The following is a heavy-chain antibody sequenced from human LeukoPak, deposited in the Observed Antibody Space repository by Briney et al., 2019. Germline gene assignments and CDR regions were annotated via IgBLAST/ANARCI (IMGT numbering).Heavy chain of an antibody. CDR2: IYYSGDT. J-gene: IGHJ4*02. CDR1: GGSISSSSYY. Sequence: PSETLSLTCTVSGGSISSSSYYWGWIRQPPGKGLERIGSIYYSGDTYYSPSLKSRVSISVDTSKNQFSLKLSSVTAADTAVYYCARGSDDYDSSGYYDYWGQGTLVTVSS. D-gene: IGHD3-22*01. V-gene: IGHV4-39*01. CDR3: ARGSDDYDSSGYYDY.